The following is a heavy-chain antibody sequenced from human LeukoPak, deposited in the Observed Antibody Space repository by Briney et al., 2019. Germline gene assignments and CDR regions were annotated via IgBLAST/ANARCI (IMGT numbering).Heavy chain of an antibody. CDR2: IYYSGST. J-gene: IGHJ4*02. Sequence: SQTLSLTCTVSGGPISSGDYYWSWIRQPPGKGLEWIGYIYYSGSTYYNPSLKSRVTISVDTSKNQFSLKLSSVTAAGTAVYYCARRPYVWGSYRYRTPFDYWGQGTLVTVSS. CDR1: GGPISSGDYY. V-gene: IGHV4-30-4*08. D-gene: IGHD3-16*02. CDR3: ARRPYVWGSYRYRTPFDY.